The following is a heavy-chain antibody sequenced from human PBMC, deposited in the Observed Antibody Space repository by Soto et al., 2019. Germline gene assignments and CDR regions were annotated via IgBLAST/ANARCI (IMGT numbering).Heavy chain of an antibody. CDR1: GGSITRNY. CDR3: DWYFDL. V-gene: IGHV4-59*08. Sequence: PSETLSLTCTVSGGSITRNYWSWIRQSPGKGLEWIGYIFYSGSTNYNPSLKSRVTMSIDTSKNQFSLRLSSVTAADTAVYHCDWYFDLWGRGTLVTVSS. J-gene: IGHJ2*01. CDR2: IFYSGST.